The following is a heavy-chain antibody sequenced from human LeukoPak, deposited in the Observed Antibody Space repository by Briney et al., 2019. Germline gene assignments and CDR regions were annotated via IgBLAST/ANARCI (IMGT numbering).Heavy chain of an antibody. D-gene: IGHD2-2*01. J-gene: IGHJ5*02. Sequence: GGSLRLSCAASGFTFSSYSMNWVRPAPGKGLEWVSSISSSSSYIYYADSVKGRFTISRDNAKNSLYLQMNSLRAEDTAVYYCGGVVVPAASLNWFDPWGQGTLVTVSS. CDR2: ISSSSSYI. CDR1: GFTFSSYS. CDR3: GGVVVPAASLNWFDP. V-gene: IGHV3-21*01.